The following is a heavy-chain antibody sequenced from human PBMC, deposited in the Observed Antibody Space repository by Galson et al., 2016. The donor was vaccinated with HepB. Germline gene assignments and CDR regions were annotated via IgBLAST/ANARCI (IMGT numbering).Heavy chain of an antibody. J-gene: IGHJ4*02. D-gene: IGHD3-16*01. CDR1: GFTFGDFA. Sequence: SLRLSCAASGFTFGDFAVSWSRQAPGKGLEWVGLITSKAYGGTAEYAAAVKGRFSISRDDSKSIAYLQMNSLKTEETATYYCTPVGRNPRLPSMMDGIFDYWDQGILVTVSA. CDR2: ITSKAYGGTA. V-gene: IGHV3-49*03. CDR3: TPVGRNPRLPSMMDGIFDY.